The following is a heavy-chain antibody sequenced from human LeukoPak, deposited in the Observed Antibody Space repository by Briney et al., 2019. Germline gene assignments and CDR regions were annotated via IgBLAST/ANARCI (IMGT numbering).Heavy chain of an antibody. Sequence: SQTLSLSCAISGDSVVTNNVAWNWIRQSPSRGLEWLGRTYLRSKSYNEYAVSVKRRITINPDTSRNHFSLQLNSVIPEDTAVYYCTRGKYSGFDIWGQGTMVTVSS. CDR2: TYLRSKSYN. CDR3: TRGKYSGFDI. CDR1: GDSVVTNNVA. D-gene: IGHD2-21*01. J-gene: IGHJ3*02. V-gene: IGHV6-1*01.